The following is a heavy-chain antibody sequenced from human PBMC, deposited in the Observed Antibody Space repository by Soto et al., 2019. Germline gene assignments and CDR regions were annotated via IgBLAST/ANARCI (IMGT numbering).Heavy chain of an antibody. Sequence: QVQLVQSGAEVQKPGSSVKVSCKASGGTFSSYAISWVRQAPGQGLEWMGGIIPIFGTANYAQKFQGRVTITADESTSTAYMELSSLRSEDTAVYYCARDPVGTAPVAAADPPSEYYYYGMDVWGQGTTVTVSS. CDR3: ARDPVGTAPVAAADPPSEYYYYGMDV. V-gene: IGHV1-69*01. J-gene: IGHJ6*02. CDR2: IIPIFGTA. D-gene: IGHD6-13*01. CDR1: GGTFSSYA.